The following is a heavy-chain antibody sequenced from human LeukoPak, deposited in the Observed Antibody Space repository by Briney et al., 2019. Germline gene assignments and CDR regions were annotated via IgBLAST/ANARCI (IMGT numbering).Heavy chain of an antibody. CDR1: GGTFSSYA. CDR3: ARQGYPYDSSGYYFDY. Sequence: ASVKVSCKASGGTFSSYAISWVRQAPGQGLEWMGGIIPIFGTANYAQKFQGRVTITADESTSTAYMELSSLRSEDTAVYYCARQGYPYDSSGYYFDYWGQGTLVTVSS. J-gene: IGHJ4*02. CDR2: IIPIFGTA. D-gene: IGHD3-22*01. V-gene: IGHV1-69*13.